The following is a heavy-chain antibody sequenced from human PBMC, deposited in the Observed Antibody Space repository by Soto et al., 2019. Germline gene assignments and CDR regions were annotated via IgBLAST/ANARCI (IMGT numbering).Heavy chain of an antibody. CDR2: IYYSGST. V-gene: IGHV4-59*01. CDR3: ARLGPYYDFWSGYYTYYYGMDV. Sequence: PSETLSLTCTVSGGSISSYYWSWIRQPPGKGLEWIGYIYYSGSTNYNPSLKSRVTISVDTSKNQFSLKLSSVTAADTAVYYCARLGPYYDFWSGYYTYYYGMDVWGQGTTVTVSS. D-gene: IGHD3-3*01. CDR1: GGSISSYY. J-gene: IGHJ6*02.